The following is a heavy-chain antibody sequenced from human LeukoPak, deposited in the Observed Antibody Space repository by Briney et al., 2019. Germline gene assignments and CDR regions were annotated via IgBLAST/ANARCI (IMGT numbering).Heavy chain of an antibody. Sequence: GGSLRLSCAASGFTFSRYAMSWVRQAPGKGLEWVSAISCIGGTTYYADSVKGRFTISRDNSKSTLYLQMNSLRAEDTAVYYCAKEDCGVDCSTFDYWGQGTLVPVSS. V-gene: IGHV3-23*01. CDR1: GFTFSRYA. CDR3: AKEDCGVDCSTFDY. CDR2: ISCIGGTT. D-gene: IGHD2-21*02. J-gene: IGHJ4*02.